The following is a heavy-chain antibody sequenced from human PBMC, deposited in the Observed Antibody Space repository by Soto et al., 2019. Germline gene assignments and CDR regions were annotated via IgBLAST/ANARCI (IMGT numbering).Heavy chain of an antibody. Sequence: GGSLRLSCAASGFTVSSNYMSWVRQAPGKGLEWVSVIYSGGSTYYADSVKGRFTISRDNSKNTLYLQMNSLRAEDTAVYYCAREAQPNDAFDIWGQGTMVTVSS. CDR1: GFTVSSNY. J-gene: IGHJ3*02. CDR2: IYSGGST. CDR3: AREAQPNDAFDI. V-gene: IGHV3-53*01.